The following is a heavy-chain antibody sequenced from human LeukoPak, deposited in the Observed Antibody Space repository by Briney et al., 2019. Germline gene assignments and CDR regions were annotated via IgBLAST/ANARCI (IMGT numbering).Heavy chain of an antibody. CDR3: AREQIIVAAIYFDY. CDR2: IYSGGNT. J-gene: IGHJ4*02. V-gene: IGHV3-53*01. D-gene: IGHD2-2*02. Sequence: HSGGSLRLSCAASGFTVSSNYMSWVRQAPGKGLEWVSVIYSGGNTYYADSVKGRFTISRDNSKNTLYLQLNSLRAEDTAVYYCAREQIIVAAIYFDYWGQGTLVTVSS. CDR1: GFTVSSNY.